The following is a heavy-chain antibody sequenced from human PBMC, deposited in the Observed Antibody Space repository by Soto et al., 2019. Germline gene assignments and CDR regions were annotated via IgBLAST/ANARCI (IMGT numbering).Heavy chain of an antibody. J-gene: IGHJ4*02. D-gene: IGHD2-21*02. CDR2: ISYDGSNK. CDR3: ERGVGGNSGDDY. CDR1: GFTFSSYA. V-gene: IGHV3-30-3*01. Sequence: QVQLVESGGGVVQPGRSLRLSCAASGFTFSSYAMHWVRQAPGKGLEWVAVISYDGSNKYYADSVKGRFTISRDNSKNTLYLQMNSLRAEDTAVYYCERGVGGNSGDDYWGQGTLVTVSS.